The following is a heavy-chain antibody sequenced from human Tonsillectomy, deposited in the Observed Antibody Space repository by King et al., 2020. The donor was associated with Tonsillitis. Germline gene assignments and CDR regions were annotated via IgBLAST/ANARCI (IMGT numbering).Heavy chain of an antibody. CDR1: GFTFTDYR. J-gene: IGHJ6*02. CDR3: ARDLYYGVDV. CDR2: ISGGSSSI. V-gene: IGHV3-21*01. Sequence: VQLVESGGGLVKPGGSLRLSCEASGFTFTDYRMNWVRQAPGKGLEWVSSISGGSSSIYYADSLRGRFTISRDNAKNSLYLQMSSLRAEDTAVYYCARDLYYGVDVWGQGTTVTVSS.